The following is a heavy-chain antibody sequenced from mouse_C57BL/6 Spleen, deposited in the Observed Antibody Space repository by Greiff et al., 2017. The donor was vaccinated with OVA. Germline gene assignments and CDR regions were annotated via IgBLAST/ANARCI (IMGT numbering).Heavy chain of an antibody. CDR1: GYTFTSYW. Sequence: QVHVKQPGAELVKPGASVKLSCKASGYTFTSYWMHWVKQRPGRGLEWIGRIDPNSGGTKYNEKFKSKATLTVDKPSSTAYMQLSSLTSEDSAVYYCARWPTVVAYYYAMDYWGQGTSVTVSS. CDR3: ARWPTVVAYYYAMDY. D-gene: IGHD1-1*01. J-gene: IGHJ4*01. V-gene: IGHV1-72*01. CDR2: IDPNSGGT.